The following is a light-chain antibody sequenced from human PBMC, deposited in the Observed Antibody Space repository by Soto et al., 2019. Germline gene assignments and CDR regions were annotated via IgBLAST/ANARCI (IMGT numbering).Light chain of an antibody. Sequence: QSVLTQPRSVSGYPGQPVTISCTGTSSDVGGYNYVSWYQQHPGKAPKLMISDVNKRPSGVPDRFSGSKSGNTASLTIAGLQAEDEADYYCSSYAGSYTSVFGTGTKVTVL. CDR3: SSYAGSYTSV. V-gene: IGLV2-11*01. CDR1: SSDVGGYNY. CDR2: DVN. J-gene: IGLJ1*01.